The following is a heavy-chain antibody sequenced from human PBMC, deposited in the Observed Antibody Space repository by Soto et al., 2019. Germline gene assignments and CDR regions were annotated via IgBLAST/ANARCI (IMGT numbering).Heavy chain of an antibody. CDR2: INPDTVNT. V-gene: IGHV1-3*01. J-gene: IGHJ5*02. CDR1: GYTFTRYT. D-gene: IGHD2-15*01. Sequence: ASVKVSCKASGYTFTRYTMNWVRQAPGQRLEWMGWINPDTVNTKSSQKFQDRVIITRDTSASTAYTDMSSLRSEDTAVYYCARGIATGQLDPWGQGTLVTVSS. CDR3: ARGIATGQLDP.